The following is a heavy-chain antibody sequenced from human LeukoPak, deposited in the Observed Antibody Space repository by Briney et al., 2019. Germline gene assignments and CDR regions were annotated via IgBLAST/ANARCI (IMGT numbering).Heavy chain of an antibody. D-gene: IGHD6-6*01. CDR1: GGSFSGYY. J-gene: IGHJ5*02. CDR2: INHSGST. Sequence: SETLSLTCAVYGGSFSGYYWSWIRQPPGKGLEWIGEINHSGSTNYNPSLKSRVTISVDTSKNQFSLKLSSVTAADTAVYYCARFLSSPYNWFDPWGQGTLVTVSS. V-gene: IGHV4-34*01. CDR3: ARFLSSPYNWFDP.